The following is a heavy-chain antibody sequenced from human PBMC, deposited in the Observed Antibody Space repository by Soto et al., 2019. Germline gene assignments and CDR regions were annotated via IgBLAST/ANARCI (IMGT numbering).Heavy chain of an antibody. Sequence: GASVKVSCKASGGTFSSYAISWVRQAPGQGLEWMGGIIPIFGTANYAQKFQGRVTITADESTSTAYMELSSLRSEDTAVYYCVRESSWYDAFVIWGQETIVTVSS. CDR3: VRESSWYDAFVI. V-gene: IGHV1-69*13. CDR1: GGTFSSYA. D-gene: IGHD6-13*01. J-gene: IGHJ3*02. CDR2: IIPIFGTA.